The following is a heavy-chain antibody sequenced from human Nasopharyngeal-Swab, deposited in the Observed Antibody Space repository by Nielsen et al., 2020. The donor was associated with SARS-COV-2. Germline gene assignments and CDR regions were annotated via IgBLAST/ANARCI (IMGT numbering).Heavy chain of an antibody. CDR1: GFTFSSYA. V-gene: IGHV3-30*01. CDR2: ISYDRSNK. D-gene: IGHD3-22*01. Sequence: SCAASGFTFSSYAMHWVRQAPGKGLEWVAVISYDRSNKHYADSVKGRFTISRDNSKNTLYLQMNSLRGEDTAVYYCARDPDSSGSYFDYWGQGTLVTVSS. J-gene: IGHJ4*02. CDR3: ARDPDSSGSYFDY.